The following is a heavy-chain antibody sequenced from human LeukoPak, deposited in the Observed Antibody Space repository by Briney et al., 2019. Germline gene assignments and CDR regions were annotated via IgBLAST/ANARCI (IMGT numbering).Heavy chain of an antibody. Sequence: SETLSLTCTVSGGSISSSSYYWGWIRQPPGKGLEWIGSIYYSGSTYYNPSLKGRVTISVDTSKNQFSLKLSSVTAADTAVYYCARHYGDYGVYNWFDPWGQGTLVTVSS. CDR1: GGSISSSSYY. J-gene: IGHJ5*02. V-gene: IGHV4-39*01. D-gene: IGHD4-17*01. CDR2: IYYSGST. CDR3: ARHYGDYGVYNWFDP.